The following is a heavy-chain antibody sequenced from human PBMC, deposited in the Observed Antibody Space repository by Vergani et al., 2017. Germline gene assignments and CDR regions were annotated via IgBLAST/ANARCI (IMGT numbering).Heavy chain of an antibody. CDR2: IWYDGSKK. J-gene: IGHJ4*02. CDR1: GFTFSSYG. Sequence: QVQLVESGGGVVQPGRSLRLSCAASGFTFSSYGMHWVRQAPGKGLEWVAVIWYDGSKKYYADSVKGRFTISRDNSKNRLYLQMNSLRAEDTAVYSCARNRVQLEPPLDYWGQGTLVTVSS. CDR3: ARNRVQLEPPLDY. D-gene: IGHD1-1*01. V-gene: IGHV3-33*01.